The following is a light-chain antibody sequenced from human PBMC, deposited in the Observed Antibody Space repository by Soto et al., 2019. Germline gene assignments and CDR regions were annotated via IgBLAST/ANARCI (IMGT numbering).Light chain of an antibody. CDR3: QQYGSSPRVYT. V-gene: IGKV3-20*01. CDR2: GAS. J-gene: IGKJ2*01. Sequence: EIVLTQSPGTLSLSPGERATLSCRASQSVSSSDLAWYQQKPGQAPRLLIYGASGRATGIPDRFSGSGSGTDFPLTISRLEAEDFAVYYCQQYGSSPRVYTFGQGTKLEIK. CDR1: QSVSSSD.